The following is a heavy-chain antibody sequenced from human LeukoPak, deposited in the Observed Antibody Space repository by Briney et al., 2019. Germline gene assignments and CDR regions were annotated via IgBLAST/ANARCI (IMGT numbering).Heavy chain of an antibody. J-gene: IGHJ4*02. D-gene: IGHD2-15*01. CDR2: IKSKTDGGTT. V-gene: IGHV3-15*01. CDR1: GFTFSRAW. CDR3: TTVYVVVVSTTGGTF. Sequence: PGGSLRLSCAASGFTFSRAWMNWVRQAPGKGLEWVCRIKSKTDGGTTDYAAPVKGRFTISRDDSKNTLYLQMNSLKTEDTGVYYCTTVYVVVVSTTGGTFWGQGTLVTVSS.